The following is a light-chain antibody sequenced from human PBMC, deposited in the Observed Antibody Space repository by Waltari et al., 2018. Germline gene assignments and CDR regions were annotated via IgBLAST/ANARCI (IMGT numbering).Light chain of an antibody. V-gene: IGKV1-5*03. CDR2: LAS. Sequence: DIQVTQSPSSLSASVGDRLSITCRASQSIRTFLAWYQQKPGKAPNLLIYLASTLETGVPSRFSGSGSGTEFTLTISSLQPDDFATYYCQQYNSVPYTFGQGTKVEI. CDR3: QQYNSVPYT. CDR1: QSIRTF. J-gene: IGKJ2*01.